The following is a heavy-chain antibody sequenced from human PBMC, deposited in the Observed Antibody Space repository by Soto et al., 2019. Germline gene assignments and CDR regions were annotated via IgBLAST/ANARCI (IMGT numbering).Heavy chain of an antibody. Sequence: QVQLQQWDAGLLKPSETLSLTCAVYGGSFSGYYWSWIRQPPGKGLEWIGEINHSGSTNYNPSLKSRVTISVDTSKNQLALKLSSVTAADTAVYYCARGQLVVVPAAILGGFDYWGQGTLVTVSS. CDR3: ARGQLVVVPAAILGGFDY. J-gene: IGHJ4*02. CDR2: INHSGST. V-gene: IGHV4-34*01. D-gene: IGHD2-2*01. CDR1: GGSFSGYY.